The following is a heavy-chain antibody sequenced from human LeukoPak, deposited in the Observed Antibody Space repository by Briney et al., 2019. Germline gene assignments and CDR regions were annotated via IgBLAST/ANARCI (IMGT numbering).Heavy chain of an antibody. J-gene: IGHJ4*02. Sequence: SETLSLTCTVSGGSISSYYWSWIRQPAGKGLEWIGRMSTSGSTDYNPSLRSRVTMSIDTSRNQFTLRLRSVTAADTAVYYCAREDVSSTWFYYSDSWGQGILVTVSS. V-gene: IGHV4-4*07. CDR3: AREDVSSTWFYYSDS. CDR2: MSTSGST. D-gene: IGHD6-13*01. CDR1: GGSISSYY.